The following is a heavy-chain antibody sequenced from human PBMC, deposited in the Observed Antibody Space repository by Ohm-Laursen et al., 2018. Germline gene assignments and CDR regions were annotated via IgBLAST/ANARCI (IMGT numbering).Heavy chain of an antibody. CDR2: IDWDDDK. D-gene: IGHD1-26*01. V-gene: IGHV2-70*11. CDR1: GFSLSTSGMC. J-gene: IGHJ4*02. Sequence: TQTLTLTRTFSGFSLSTSGMCVNWIRQPPGKALEWLASIDWDDDKYYSTSLKTRLTISKDTSKNQVVLTMTNMDPVDTATYYCARIVGATIDYWGQGTLVTVSS. CDR3: ARIVGATIDY.